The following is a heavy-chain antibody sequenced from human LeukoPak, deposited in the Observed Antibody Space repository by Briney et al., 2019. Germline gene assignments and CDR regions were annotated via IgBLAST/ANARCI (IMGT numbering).Heavy chain of an antibody. J-gene: IGHJ4*02. CDR1: GYSFTTYD. CDR2: MNLKSGYT. CDR3: ARVAGSIDY. V-gene: IGHV1-8*03. Sequence: ASVKVSCKASGYSFTTYDINWVRQATGQGLEWMGWMNLKSGYTGYAQRFQGRVTITRDTSTSTVYMELSSLRSEDTAVYYCARVAGSIDYWGQGTLVTVSS. D-gene: IGHD1-26*01.